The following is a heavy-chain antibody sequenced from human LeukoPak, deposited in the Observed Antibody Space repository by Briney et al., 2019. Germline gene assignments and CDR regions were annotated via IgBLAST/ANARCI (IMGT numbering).Heavy chain of an antibody. D-gene: IGHD2-21*02. CDR3: ARADCGGDCYLYNWFDP. CDR2: IYYSGST. V-gene: IGHV4-31*03. J-gene: IGHJ5*02. CDR1: GGSISSGGYY. Sequence: SQTLSLTCTVSGGSISSGGYYWSWIHQHPGKGLEWIGYIYYSGSTYYNPSLKSRVTISVDTSKNQFSLKLSSVTAADTAVYYCARADCGGDCYLYNWFDPWGQGTLVTVSS.